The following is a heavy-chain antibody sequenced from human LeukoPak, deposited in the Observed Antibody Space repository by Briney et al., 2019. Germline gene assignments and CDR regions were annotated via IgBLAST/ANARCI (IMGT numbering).Heavy chain of an antibody. D-gene: IGHD3-10*01. Sequence: SETLSLTCTVSGGSINSVGNYWSWVRQYPGKGLEWIGNIYYSGNTYYNPSLNSRLTISVDTSKNQFSLRLDSVTAADTAVYYCARVDTMVRGVINWFDPWGQGTLVIVSS. V-gene: IGHV4-31*03. CDR1: GGSINSVGNY. J-gene: IGHJ5*02. CDR3: ARVDTMVRGVINWFDP. CDR2: IYYSGNT.